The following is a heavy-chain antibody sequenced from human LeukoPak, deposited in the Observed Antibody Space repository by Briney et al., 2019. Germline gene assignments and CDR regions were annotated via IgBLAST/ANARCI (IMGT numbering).Heavy chain of an antibody. CDR2: MHGSGSP. CDR1: GASVRSDH. V-gene: IGHV4-59*02. CDR3: ARVTMFRGVIEGRGGDY. D-gene: IGHD3-10*01. J-gene: IGHJ4*02. Sequence: SETLTLTCSVSGASVRSDHWNWIRQSPGKGLEWIAYMHGSGSPNYNPSLASRLTLSVDATENQLSLKLSSVTAADTAVYYCARVTMFRGVIEGRGGDYWGQGTLVIVSS.